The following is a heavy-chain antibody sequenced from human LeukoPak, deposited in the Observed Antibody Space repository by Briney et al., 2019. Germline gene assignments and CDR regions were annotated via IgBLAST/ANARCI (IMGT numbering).Heavy chain of an antibody. D-gene: IGHD3-16*01. CDR2: IYYSGST. V-gene: IGHV4-59*08. Sequence: PSETLSLTCTVSGGSISSYYWSWIRQPPGKGLEWIGYIYYSGSTNYNPSLKSRVTISVDTSKNQFSLKLSSVTAADTAVYYCARHLYDYVRGSYGPSASDYWGQGTLVTVSS. J-gene: IGHJ4*02. CDR3: ARHLYDYVRGSYGPSASDY. CDR1: GGSISSYY.